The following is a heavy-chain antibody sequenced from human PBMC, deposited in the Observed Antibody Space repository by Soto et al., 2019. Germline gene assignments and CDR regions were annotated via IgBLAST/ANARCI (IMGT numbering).Heavy chain of an antibody. D-gene: IGHD5-18*01. Sequence: GGSLRLSCAASGFTFSSYGMHWVRQAPGKGLEWVAVIWYDGSNKYYADSVKGRFTISRDNSKNTLYLQMNSLRAEDTAVYYCARDEVATTYNRIQLWLFAFDYWGQGTLVTVSS. CDR1: GFTFSSYG. J-gene: IGHJ4*02. V-gene: IGHV3-33*01. CDR2: IWYDGSNK. CDR3: ARDEVATTYNRIQLWLFAFDY.